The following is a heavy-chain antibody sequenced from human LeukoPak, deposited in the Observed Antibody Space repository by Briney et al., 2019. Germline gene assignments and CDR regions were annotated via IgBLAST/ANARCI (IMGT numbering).Heavy chain of an antibody. Sequence: PSETLSLTCTVSNGYISNSNFYWGWIRQPPGKGLEWIGSIYYSGSTYYNPSLKSRVTISVDTSKNQFSLKLSSVTAADTAVYYCASGYSYGYDYWGQGTLVTVSS. CDR3: ASGYSYGYDY. CDR2: IYYSGST. CDR1: NGYISNSNFY. D-gene: IGHD5-18*01. V-gene: IGHV4-39*07. J-gene: IGHJ4*02.